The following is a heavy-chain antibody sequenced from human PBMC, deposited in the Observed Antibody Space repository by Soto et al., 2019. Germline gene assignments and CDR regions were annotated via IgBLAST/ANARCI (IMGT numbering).Heavy chain of an antibody. Sequence: QVQLVQSGAEVKKPGASVKVSCKASGYTFTSYGISWVRQAPGQGLEWMGWISAYNGNTNYAQKLQGRVTMTTDTSTSTAYMELRRLRSDDTAVYYCARAGYSGSWRDLKLNKYYYYGMDVWGQGTTVTVSS. CDR2: ISAYNGNT. CDR3: ARAGYSGSWRDLKLNKYYYYGMDV. CDR1: GYTFTSYG. D-gene: IGHD6-13*01. V-gene: IGHV1-18*01. J-gene: IGHJ6*02.